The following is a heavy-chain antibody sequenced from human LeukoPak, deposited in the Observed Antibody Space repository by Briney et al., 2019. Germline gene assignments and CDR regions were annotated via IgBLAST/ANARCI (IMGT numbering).Heavy chain of an antibody. V-gene: IGHV3-53*01. D-gene: IGHD6-13*01. CDR2: IYSGGST. Sequence: GGSLRLSCAASGFTVSSNYMSWVRQAPGKGLEWVSVIYSGGSTYYADSVKGRFTISRDNSKNTLYLQMNSLRAEDTAVYYCARDSGIAAAGTFDYWGQGTLVNVSS. CDR3: ARDSGIAAAGTFDY. J-gene: IGHJ4*02. CDR1: GFTVSSNY.